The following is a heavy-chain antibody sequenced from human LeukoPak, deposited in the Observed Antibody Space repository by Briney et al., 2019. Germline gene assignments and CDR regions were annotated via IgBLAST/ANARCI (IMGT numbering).Heavy chain of an antibody. CDR3: ARVRKGTIDY. D-gene: IGHD3-10*01. Sequence: SETLSLTCTVSGGSISSGGYYWSWIRQHPGKGLEWIGYIYYSGSTYYNSSFKSRVTISVDTSKNQFSLKLSSVTAADTAVYYCARVRKGTIDYWGQGTLVTVSS. V-gene: IGHV4-31*03. J-gene: IGHJ4*02. CDR2: IYYSGST. CDR1: GGSISSGGYY.